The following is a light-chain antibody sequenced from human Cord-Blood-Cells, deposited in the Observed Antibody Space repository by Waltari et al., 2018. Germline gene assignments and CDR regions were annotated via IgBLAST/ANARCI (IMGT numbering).Light chain of an antibody. V-gene: IGLV2-23*01. J-gene: IGLJ1*01. Sequence: QSALTQPAPVSGSPGQSITTSCTGTSSDVGSYNLLSWYQQHPGKAPKLMIYEGSKRPSGVSNRFSGSKSGNTASLTISGLQAEDEADYYCCSYAGSSTNYVFGTGTKVTVL. CDR3: CSYAGSSTNYV. CDR2: EGS. CDR1: SSDVGSYNL.